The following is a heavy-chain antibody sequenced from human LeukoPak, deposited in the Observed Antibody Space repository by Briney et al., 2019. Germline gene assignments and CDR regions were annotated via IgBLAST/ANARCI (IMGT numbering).Heavy chain of an antibody. CDR3: ARLRFIAAAALGTHYMDV. D-gene: IGHD6-13*01. V-gene: IGHV4-30-4*08. J-gene: IGHJ6*03. CDR2: IYYSGST. CDR1: GGSISSGDYY. Sequence: PSQTLSLTCTVSGGSISSGDYYWSWIRQPPGKGLEWIGYIYYSGSTYYNPSLKSRVTISVDTSKNQFSLKLSSVTAADTAVYYCARLRFIAAAALGTHYMDVWGKGTTVTVSS.